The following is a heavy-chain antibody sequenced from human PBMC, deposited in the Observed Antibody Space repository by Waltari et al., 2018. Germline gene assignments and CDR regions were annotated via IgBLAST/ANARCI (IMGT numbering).Heavy chain of an antibody. J-gene: IGHJ5*02. Sequence: QVQLVQSGAEVKKPGSSVKVSCKASGGTFSSYAISWVRQAPGQGIEWMGGIIRIFGTANYAQKFQGRVTITADKATSTAYMELSSLRSEDTAVYYCARQYDYGSGRKQFDPWGQGTLVTVSS. V-gene: IGHV1-69*14. CDR1: GGTFSSYA. D-gene: IGHD3-10*01. CDR2: IIRIFGTA. CDR3: ARQYDYGSGRKQFDP.